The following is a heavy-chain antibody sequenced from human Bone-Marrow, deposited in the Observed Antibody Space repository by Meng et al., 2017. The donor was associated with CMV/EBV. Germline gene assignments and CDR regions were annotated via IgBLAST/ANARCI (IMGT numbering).Heavy chain of an antibody. CDR3: AREGSSSFTVTTFDY. CDR1: GGSISSSSYC. J-gene: IGHJ4*02. D-gene: IGHD4-17*01. Sequence: SETLSLTCTVSGGSISSSSYCWGWIRQPPGKGLEWIGSNYYRGSTYYNPFLKSRVTISVDTSKNQFSLKLSSVTAADTAVYYCAREGSSSFTVTTFDYWGQGTLVTVSS. V-gene: IGHV4-39*07. CDR2: NYYRGST.